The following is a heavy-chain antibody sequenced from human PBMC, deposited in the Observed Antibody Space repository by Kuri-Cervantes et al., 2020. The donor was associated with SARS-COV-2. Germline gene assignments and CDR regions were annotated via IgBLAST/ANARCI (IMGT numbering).Heavy chain of an antibody. V-gene: IGHV1-2*04. CDR1: GYSFTGYY. J-gene: IGHJ3*02. D-gene: IGHD2-2*01. CDR2: NNPNSGGT. CDR3: ARSTPMRRLGGLSQGGAFDI. Sequence: ASVQVSCKASGYSFTGYYMHWVRQATGQGLEWMGWNNPNSGGTNYAQKFQGWVTMTRDTSISTVYMELSRLRSDDTAVYYCARSTPMRRLGGLSQGGAFDIWGQGTMVTVSS.